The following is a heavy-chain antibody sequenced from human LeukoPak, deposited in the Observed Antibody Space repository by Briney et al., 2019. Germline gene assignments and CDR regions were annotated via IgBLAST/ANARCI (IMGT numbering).Heavy chain of an antibody. CDR3: ARGYCSSTSCYDWADY. D-gene: IGHD2-2*01. Sequence: ASVKVSCKASGYTFTGYYMHWVRQAPGQGLEWMGWINPNSGGTNYAQKFQGRVTVTRDTSISTAYMELSRLRSDDTAVYYCARGYCSSTSCYDWADYWGQGTLVTVSS. CDR2: INPNSGGT. J-gene: IGHJ4*02. CDR1: GYTFTGYY. V-gene: IGHV1-2*02.